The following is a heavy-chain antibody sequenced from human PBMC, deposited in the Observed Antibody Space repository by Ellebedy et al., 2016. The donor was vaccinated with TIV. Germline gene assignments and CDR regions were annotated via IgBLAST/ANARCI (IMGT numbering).Heavy chain of an antibody. CDR2: INPSGGST. D-gene: IGHD2-2*01. V-gene: IGHV1-46*01. Sequence: ASVKVSCXASGYTFTSYYMHWVRQAPGQGLEWMGIINPSGGSTSYAQKFQGRVTMTRDTSTSTVYMELSSLRSEDTAVYYCARDKFLAHPYYIIVVVPAASLMDVWGQGTTVTVSS. J-gene: IGHJ6*02. CDR3: ARDKFLAHPYYIIVVVPAASLMDV. CDR1: GYTFTSYY.